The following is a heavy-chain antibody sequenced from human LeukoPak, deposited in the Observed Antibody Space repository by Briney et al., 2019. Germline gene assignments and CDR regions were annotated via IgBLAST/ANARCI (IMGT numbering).Heavy chain of an antibody. D-gene: IGHD3-3*01. CDR2: ISGSGGST. CDR1: GFTFSSYA. Sequence: GGSLRLSCAASGFTFSSYAMSWVRQAPGKGLEWVSAISGSGGSTYYADSVKGRFTISRDNSKNTLYLQMNSLRAEDTAVYYCAKDSVGVVIIPVSYPLSGFDYWGQGTLVTASS. J-gene: IGHJ4*02. V-gene: IGHV3-23*01. CDR3: AKDSVGVVIIPVSYPLSGFDY.